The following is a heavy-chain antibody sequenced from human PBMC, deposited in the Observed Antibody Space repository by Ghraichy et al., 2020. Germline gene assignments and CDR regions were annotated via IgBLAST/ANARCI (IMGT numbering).Heavy chain of an antibody. CDR2: IYTSGST. Sequence: SETLSLTCTVSGGSISSYYWSWIRQPPGKGLEWIGYIYTSGSTNYNPSLKSRVTISVDTSKNQFSLKLSSVTAADTAVYYCARQANYGGWDVWGQGTTVTVSS. J-gene: IGHJ6*02. V-gene: IGHV4-4*09. CDR3: ARQANYGGWDV. CDR1: GGSISSYY. D-gene: IGHD4-23*01.